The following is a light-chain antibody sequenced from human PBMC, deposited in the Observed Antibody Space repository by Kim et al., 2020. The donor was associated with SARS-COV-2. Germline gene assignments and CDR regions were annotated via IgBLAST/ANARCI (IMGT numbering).Light chain of an antibody. V-gene: IGLV3-1*01. Sequence: SVSPGQTATIICSGDKLENKYAFWYQQKSGQSPVLVNDQDDKRPSGIPERFSGSNSGNTATLTISVTQTIDEADYYCQSWDETTAVFGGGTQLTVL. CDR2: QDD. CDR3: QSWDETTAV. CDR1: KLENKY. J-gene: IGLJ2*01.